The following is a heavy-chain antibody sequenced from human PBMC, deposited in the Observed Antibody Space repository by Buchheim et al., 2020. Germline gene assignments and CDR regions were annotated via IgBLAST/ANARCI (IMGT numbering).Heavy chain of an antibody. CDR1: GFTFRDYA. D-gene: IGHD3-10*01. Sequence: EELLLESGGDWVQPGGSLRLSCATSGFTFRDYAMSWVRQAPGKGLESVSKISGSGFDTYYADSVKGRFTISRDQAKNTLYLQMTSLRAEDTAAYYCAKDNYYGSGSNPWGRGTL. CDR3: AKDNYYGSGSNP. CDR2: ISGSGFDT. J-gene: IGHJ5*02. V-gene: IGHV3-23*01.